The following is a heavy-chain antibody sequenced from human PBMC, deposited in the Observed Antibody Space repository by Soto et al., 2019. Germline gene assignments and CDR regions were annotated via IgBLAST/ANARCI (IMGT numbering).Heavy chain of an antibody. Sequence: QVQLLESGGGVVQPGRSLRLSCAASGLTFSSYGMHWVRRAPGKGLEGVAVISYDGSNKYYADSVKGRFTISRDNSKNTLYRQMNSLRAEDTAVYYCAPWFGAFDYWGQGTLVTVSS. J-gene: IGHJ4*02. CDR2: ISYDGSNK. V-gene: IGHV3-30*03. CDR1: GLTFSSYG. D-gene: IGHD3-10*01. CDR3: APWFGAFDY.